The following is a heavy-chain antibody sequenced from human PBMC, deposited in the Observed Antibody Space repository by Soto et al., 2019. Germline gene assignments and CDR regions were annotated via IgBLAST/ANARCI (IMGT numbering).Heavy chain of an antibody. CDR2: IGTTGPYI. CDR3: ARVMCGDCSSYYYYSMDV. Sequence: QLVESGGGLVESGGSLRLSCAASGFTFGTFTMSWVRQAPGKGLEWVSSIGTTGPYIYYADSVRGRFTISRDNAKNSLYLQMNSLRAEDTAVYYCARVMCGDCSSYYYYSMDVWGQGTTVTVSS. J-gene: IGHJ6*02. V-gene: IGHV3-21*02. CDR1: GFTFGTFT. D-gene: IGHD2-21*02.